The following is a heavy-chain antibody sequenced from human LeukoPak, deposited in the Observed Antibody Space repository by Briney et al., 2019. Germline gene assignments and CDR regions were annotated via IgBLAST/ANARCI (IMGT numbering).Heavy chain of an antibody. D-gene: IGHD3-3*01. V-gene: IGHV3-7*01. J-gene: IGHJ6*02. CDR3: ARDTYYDFWSGYSPYYYYYGMDV. Sequence: GGSLRLSCAASGFTFSSYWMSWVRQAPGKGLEWVANIKQDGSEKYYVDSVKGRFTISRDNAKNSLYLQMNSLRAEDTAVYYCARDTYYDFWSGYSPYYYYYGMDVWGQGTTVTGSS. CDR2: IKQDGSEK. CDR1: GFTFSSYW.